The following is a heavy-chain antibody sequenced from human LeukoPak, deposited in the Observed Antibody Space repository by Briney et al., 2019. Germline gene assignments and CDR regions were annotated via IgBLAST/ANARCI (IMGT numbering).Heavy chain of an antibody. CDR1: GGSITSSSYY. Sequence: PSETLSLTCTVSGGSITSSSYYWGWIRQPPGKGLEWIGSIYYSGSTYYNPSLKSRVTISVDTSKNQFSLKLSSVTAADTAVYYCARDSPDYGGNSEAYAFDIWGQGTMVTVSS. J-gene: IGHJ3*02. D-gene: IGHD4-23*01. V-gene: IGHV4-39*07. CDR3: ARDSPDYGGNSEAYAFDI. CDR2: IYYSGST.